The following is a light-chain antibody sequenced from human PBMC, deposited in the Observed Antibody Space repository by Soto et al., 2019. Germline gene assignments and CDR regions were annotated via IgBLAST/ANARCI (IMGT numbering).Light chain of an antibody. CDR1: QSVSRY. J-gene: IGKJ4*01. CDR3: QQRTNWPLT. V-gene: IGKV3-11*01. CDR2: DAS. Sequence: EIVLTQSPSTLSLSPGERATLSCRASQSVSRYLAWYQQRPGQAPRLLIYDASNWATGVPSRFSGSGSGTDFTLTISCLEPEDFAVYYCQQRTNWPLTFGGGTKVEIK.